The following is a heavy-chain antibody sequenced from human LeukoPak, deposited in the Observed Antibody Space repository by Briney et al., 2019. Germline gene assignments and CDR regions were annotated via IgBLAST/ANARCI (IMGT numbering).Heavy chain of an antibody. CDR1: GYTFISYD. CDR3: ARANYYRSGSYPDY. J-gene: IGHJ4*02. V-gene: IGHV1-18*01. CDR2: ISVYNGNT. Sequence: ASVKVSFKSSGYTFISYDINWVRRAPGQGLEWMGWISVYNGNTNHAQKLQGRVTMTTATSTSTAYMELRSLRSDDTAVYYCARANYYRSGSYPDYWGQGTLVTVSS. D-gene: IGHD3-10*01.